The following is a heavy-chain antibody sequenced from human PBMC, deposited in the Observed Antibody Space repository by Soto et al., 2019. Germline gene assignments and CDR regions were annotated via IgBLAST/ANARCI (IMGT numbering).Heavy chain of an antibody. CDR2: ISGSGGST. CDR3: AKENGYSSSWFEFDY. J-gene: IGHJ4*02. D-gene: IGHD6-13*01. Sequence: PGGSLRLSCAASGFTFSDYAMHWVRQAPGKGLEWVSAISGSGGSTYYADSVKGRFTISRDNSKNTLYLQMNSLRAEDTAVYYCAKENGYSSSWFEFDYWGQGTLVTVSS. V-gene: IGHV3-23*01. CDR1: GFTFSDYA.